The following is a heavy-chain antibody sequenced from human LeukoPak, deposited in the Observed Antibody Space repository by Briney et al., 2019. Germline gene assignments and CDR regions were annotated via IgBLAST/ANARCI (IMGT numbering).Heavy chain of an antibody. D-gene: IGHD4-11*01. CDR2: TYYRSKWYN. Sequence: SQTLSLTCAISGDSVSSNSAAWNWIRQSPSRGLEWLGRTYYRSKWYNDYAVSVKSRITINPDTSKNQFSLQLNSVTPEDTAVYDCARAPSHPTVTTLHFAYSGQGTLVTVSS. V-gene: IGHV6-1*01. CDR3: ARAPSHPTVTTLHFAY. CDR1: GDSVSSNSAA. J-gene: IGHJ4*02.